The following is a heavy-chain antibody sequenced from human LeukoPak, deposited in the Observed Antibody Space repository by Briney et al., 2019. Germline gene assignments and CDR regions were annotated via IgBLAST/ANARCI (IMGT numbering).Heavy chain of an antibody. J-gene: IGHJ4*02. V-gene: IGHV3-53*01. D-gene: IGHD4-17*01. CDR1: GLRISDYY. CDR3: ARGPCGDHITEGFDQ. Sequence: GGSLRLSCEASGLRISDYYMGWVRQAPGKGLEWVSVVYSGPGGSTYYAESVKGRFTISRDSSTNTLFLQMVRLSAEDTAVYYCARGPCGDHITEGFDQWGQGTLVTVSS. CDR2: VYSGPGGST.